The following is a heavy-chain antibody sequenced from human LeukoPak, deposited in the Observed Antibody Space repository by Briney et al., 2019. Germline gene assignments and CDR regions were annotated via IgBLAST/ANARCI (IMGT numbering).Heavy chain of an antibody. CDR1: GVSISHYY. CDR2: LHYSGNY. V-gene: IGHV4-59*01. Sequence: SETLSLTCSFSGVSISHYYWSWTRQSPGRELEWIGLLHYSGNYSYHPLLRSRVPPPQDMSKHQLPPGLTSVTAADPAVFFCARNRPIMGITDAFDVWGQGTSVSVSS. J-gene: IGHJ3*01. D-gene: IGHD1-26*01. CDR3: ARNRPIMGITDAFDV.